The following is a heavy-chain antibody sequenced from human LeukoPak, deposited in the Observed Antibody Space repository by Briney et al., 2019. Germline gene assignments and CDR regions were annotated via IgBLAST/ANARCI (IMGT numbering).Heavy chain of an antibody. D-gene: IGHD3-22*01. J-gene: IGHJ4*02. CDR2: IYYSGST. CDR1: GGSISSYY. CDR3: ARHYDSSGYYSI. V-gene: IGHV4-59*01. Sequence: SETLSLTCTVSGGSISSYYWSWIRQPPGKGLEWIGYIYYSGSTNYNPSLKSRVTISVDTSKNQFSLKLSSVTAADTAVYYCARHYDSSGYYSIWGQGTLVTVSS.